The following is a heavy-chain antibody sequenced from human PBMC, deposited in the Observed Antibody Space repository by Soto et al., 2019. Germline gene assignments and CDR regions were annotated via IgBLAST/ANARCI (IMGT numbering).Heavy chain of an antibody. V-gene: IGHV1-69*02. J-gene: IGHJ4*02. CDR2: IIPILGIA. D-gene: IGHD3-10*01. CDR3: ASHMVRGVSVDY. Sequence: QVQLVQSGAEVKKPGSSVKVSCKASGGTFSSYTISWVRQAPGQGLEGMGRIIPILGIANYAQKFQGRVRITADKSTSTAYMELSSLRSEDTAVYYCASHMVRGVSVDYWGQGTLVTVSS. CDR1: GGTFSSYT.